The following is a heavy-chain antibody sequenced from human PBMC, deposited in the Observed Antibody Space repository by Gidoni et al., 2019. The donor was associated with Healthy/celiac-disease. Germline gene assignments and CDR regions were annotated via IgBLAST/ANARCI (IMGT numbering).Heavy chain of an antibody. V-gene: IGHV3-7*01. CDR3: ATDLSTIYGYVDY. Sequence: EVQLVESGGGLVQPGGSLRLSCAASGFTFSSYWMNWVRQAPGKGLEWVANIKQDGSEKYYVDSVKGRFTISRDNAKNSLYLQMNSLRAEDTAVYYCATDLSTIYGYVDYWGQGTLVTVSS. J-gene: IGHJ4*02. D-gene: IGHD3-10*01. CDR2: IKQDGSEK. CDR1: GFTFSSYW.